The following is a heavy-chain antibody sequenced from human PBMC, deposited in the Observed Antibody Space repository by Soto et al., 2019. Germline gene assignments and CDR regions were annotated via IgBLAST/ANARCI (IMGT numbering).Heavy chain of an antibody. Sequence: GGSLRLSCAASGFTVSSNYMSWVRQAPGKGLEWVSVIYSGGSTYYADSVKGRFTISRHNSKNTLYLQMNSLRAEDTAVYYCARDGYSNHNAFDIWDQGTMVTVSS. D-gene: IGHD4-4*01. CDR2: IYSGGST. CDR3: ARDGYSNHNAFDI. CDR1: GFTVSSNY. V-gene: IGHV3-53*04. J-gene: IGHJ3*02.